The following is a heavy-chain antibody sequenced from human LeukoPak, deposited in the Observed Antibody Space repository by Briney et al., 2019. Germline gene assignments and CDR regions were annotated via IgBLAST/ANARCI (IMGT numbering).Heavy chain of an antibody. J-gene: IGHJ3*02. CDR2: LNPSGGST. CDR1: GYTVTSYY. D-gene: IGHD2-2*01. Sequence: ASVKVSCKASGYTVTSYYMHWVRQAPGQGLEWMGILNPSGGSTSYAQKFQGRATLTRATSTSTVYMELSSLRSEDTAVYYCARGRLAMRDAFDIWGQGTMVTVSS. CDR3: ARGRLAMRDAFDI. V-gene: IGHV1-46*01.